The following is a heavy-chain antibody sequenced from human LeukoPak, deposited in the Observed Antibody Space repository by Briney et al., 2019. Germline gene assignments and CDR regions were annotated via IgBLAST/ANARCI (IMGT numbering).Heavy chain of an antibody. D-gene: IGHD5-12*01. V-gene: IGHV3-23*01. CDR2: HSDSGGHT. Sequence: PGGPLRLSCAASGFTLRSYVMSWVRQAPGKGLEWVVGHSDSGGHTYYADSVKGRFTISRENSKNTLYLQMNSLRAEDTAVYYCAKEYSGYDFDYWGQGTLVTVSS. J-gene: IGHJ4*02. CDR1: GFTLRSYV. CDR3: AKEYSGYDFDY.